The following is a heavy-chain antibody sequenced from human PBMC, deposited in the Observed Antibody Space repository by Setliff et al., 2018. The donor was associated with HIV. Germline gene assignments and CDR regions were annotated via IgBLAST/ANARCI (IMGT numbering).Heavy chain of an antibody. J-gene: IGHJ4*02. CDR3: AREHFWSGLPKLTDY. V-gene: IGHV4-4*09. Sequence: SETLSLTCSVSGGSISGYYWTWIRQPPGKGLEWIGYIYSSGSTNYNPSLKSRVTISVDTSKNQFSLKLSSVTAADTAVYYCAREHFWSGLPKLTDYWGQGHWSPSPQ. D-gene: IGHD3-3*02. CDR1: GGSISGYY. CDR2: IYSSGST.